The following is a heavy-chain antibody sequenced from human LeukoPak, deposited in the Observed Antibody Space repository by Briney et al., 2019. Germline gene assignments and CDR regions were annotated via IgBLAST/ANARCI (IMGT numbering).Heavy chain of an antibody. D-gene: IGHD3-16*01. Sequence: GGSLRLSCEVSGFTFSDYAMSWVRQAPGEGLEWVSAVSGSGGSTYYADSMKGRFTISRDNSKNTTYLQMNSLRAEDTAVYYCAKARGIVFYYHYGVDVWGQGTTVTVSS. CDR3: AKARGIVFYYHYGVDV. CDR1: GFTFSDYA. V-gene: IGHV3-23*01. J-gene: IGHJ6*02. CDR2: VSGSGGST.